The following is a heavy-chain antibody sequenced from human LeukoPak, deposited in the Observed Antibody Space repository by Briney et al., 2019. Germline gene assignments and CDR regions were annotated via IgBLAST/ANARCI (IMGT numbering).Heavy chain of an antibody. Sequence: PGGSLRLSCAASGFTFSSYEMNWGRQAPGKGLEWFSYISSSGSTIYYADSVKGRFTISRDNANNSLYLQINSMRTEDAAVYYCSELVITMIGRVWGKGTTVTISS. D-gene: IGHD3-10*02. CDR3: SELVITMIGRV. CDR2: ISSSGSTI. CDR1: GFTFSSYE. V-gene: IGHV3-48*03. J-gene: IGHJ6*04.